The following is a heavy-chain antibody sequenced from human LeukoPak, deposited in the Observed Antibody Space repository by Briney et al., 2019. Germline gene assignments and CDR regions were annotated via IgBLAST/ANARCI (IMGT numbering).Heavy chain of an antibody. Sequence: GASVKVSCKASGYTFTIYDINWVRQATGQGLEWMGWMNPNSGNTGYAQKFQGRVTMTRNTSISTAYMELSSLRSEDTAVYYCARGEDGSGWSNWFDPWGQGTLVTVSS. V-gene: IGHV1-8*01. J-gene: IGHJ5*02. D-gene: IGHD6-19*01. CDR2: MNPNSGNT. CDR3: ARGEDGSGWSNWFDP. CDR1: GYTFTIYD.